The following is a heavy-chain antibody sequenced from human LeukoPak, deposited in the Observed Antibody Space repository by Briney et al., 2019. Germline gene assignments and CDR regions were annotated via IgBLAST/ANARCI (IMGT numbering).Heavy chain of an antibody. CDR3: AKDWSNYDILTGYGRYYMDV. D-gene: IGHD3-9*01. Sequence: PGGSLRLSCVASGFTFSSYGMSWVRQAPGKGLEWVSAISGSGGSTYYADSVKGRFTISRDNSKNTLYLQMNSLRAEDTAVYYCAKDWSNYDILTGYGRYYMDVWGKGTTVTISS. V-gene: IGHV3-23*01. CDR2: ISGSGGST. J-gene: IGHJ6*03. CDR1: GFTFSSYG.